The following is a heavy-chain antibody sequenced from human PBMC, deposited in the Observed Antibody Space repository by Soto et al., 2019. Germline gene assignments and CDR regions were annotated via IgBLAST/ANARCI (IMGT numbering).Heavy chain of an antibody. CDR3: ARGCSGGSCYYYYYYGMDV. D-gene: IGHD2-15*01. J-gene: IGHJ6*02. V-gene: IGHV1-18*01. Sequence: ASVKVSCKASGYTFTSYGISWVRQAPGQGLEWMGWISAYNGNTNYAQKPQGRVTMTTDTSTSTAYMELRSLRSDDTAVYYCARGCSGGSCYYYYYYGMDVWGQGTTVTVSS. CDR2: ISAYNGNT. CDR1: GYTFTSYG.